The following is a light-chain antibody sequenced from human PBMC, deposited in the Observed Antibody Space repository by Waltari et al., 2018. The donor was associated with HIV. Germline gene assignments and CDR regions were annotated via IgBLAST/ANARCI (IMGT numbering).Light chain of an antibody. V-gene: IGLV2-14*03. CDR2: DVS. Sequence: QSALTQPASVSGSPGQSITISCTGTSSDVGGYNYVSWYQHHPGKAPKLMIYDVSKRPSGVSNRFSGSKAGNTASRTIAGLQAEDEADYYCSSYTSSSISVFGTGTNVTVL. CDR1: SSDVGGYNY. J-gene: IGLJ1*01. CDR3: SSYTSSSISV.